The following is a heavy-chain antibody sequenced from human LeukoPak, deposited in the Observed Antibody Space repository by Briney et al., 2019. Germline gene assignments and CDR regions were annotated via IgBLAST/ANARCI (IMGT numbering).Heavy chain of an antibody. CDR1: GFTFSDYY. V-gene: IGHV3-11*06. CDR2: ISSSSSYT. J-gene: IGHJ4*02. CDR3: ARVGLIGDYVDY. D-gene: IGHD4-17*01. Sequence: GGSLRLSCAASGFTFSDYYMSWIRQAPGKGLEWASYISSSSSYTNYADSVKGRFTISRDNAKNSLYLQMNSLRAEDTAVYYCARVGLIGDYVDYWGQGALVTVSS.